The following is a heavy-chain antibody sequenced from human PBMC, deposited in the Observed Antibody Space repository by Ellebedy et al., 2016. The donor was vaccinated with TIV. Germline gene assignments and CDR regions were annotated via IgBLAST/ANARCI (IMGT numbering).Heavy chain of an antibody. V-gene: IGHV6-1*01. J-gene: IGHJ3*01. CDR2: TYLRSKWYN. D-gene: IGHD7-27*01. CDR3: ARVPQSLGRAYDV. Sequence: MPSETLSLTCAISGDTISNKTVAWAWIRQSPSRGLEWLGRTYLRSKWYNDYAVSVRNRVTIHADTTKNPFSLQLNSVTPEETAVYYCARVPQSLGRAYDVWGLGTLVTVSS. CDR1: GDTISNKTVA.